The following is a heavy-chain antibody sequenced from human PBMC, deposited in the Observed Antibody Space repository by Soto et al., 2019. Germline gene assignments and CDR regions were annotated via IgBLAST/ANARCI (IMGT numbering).Heavy chain of an antibody. CDR2: IYHSGST. CDR1: GGSISSNNW. V-gene: IGHV4-4*02. D-gene: IGHD3-9*01. J-gene: IGHJ5*02. CDR3: ARRRGDYAVLTGYGP. Sequence: QVQLQESGPGLVKPSGTLSLTCAVSGGSISSNNWWSWVRQPPGKGLEWIGEIYHSGSTYYNPSHQGRVTTXXDXSXXQFSLKVSSVTAADTAVYYCARRRGDYAVLTGYGPWGQGTLVTVSS.